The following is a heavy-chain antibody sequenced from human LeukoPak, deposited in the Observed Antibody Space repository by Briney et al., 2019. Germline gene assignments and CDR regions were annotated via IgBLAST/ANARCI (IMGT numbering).Heavy chain of an antibody. Sequence: PGGSLRLSCAASGFTFSEHYMDWVRQAPGKGLEWIGRTRNKANSYTTEYAASVKGRITISRDDAKNSVYLQVNSLKTEDTAVYYCARLSQQNYGWVGDWGQGTLVTVSS. CDR2: TRNKANSYTT. CDR1: GFTFSEHY. CDR3: ARLSQQNYGWVGD. J-gene: IGHJ4*02. V-gene: IGHV3-72*01. D-gene: IGHD3-10*01.